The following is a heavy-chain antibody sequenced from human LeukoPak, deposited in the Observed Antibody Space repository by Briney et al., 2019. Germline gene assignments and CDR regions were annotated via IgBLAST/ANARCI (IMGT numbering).Heavy chain of an antibody. CDR1: GFSLSTSGMC. Sequence: SGPALVKPTQTLTLTYTFSGFSLSTSGMCMGWVRQPSGKTLEWLARIDWDDDKYYSTSTKTRHTISKDTSKNQMILTITNMDTVDTATYYVARIPIDSSGDRFDYWGQGTLVTVSS. J-gene: IGHJ4*02. D-gene: IGHD3-22*01. V-gene: IGHV2-70*11. CDR2: IDWDDDK. CDR3: ARIPIDSSGDRFDY.